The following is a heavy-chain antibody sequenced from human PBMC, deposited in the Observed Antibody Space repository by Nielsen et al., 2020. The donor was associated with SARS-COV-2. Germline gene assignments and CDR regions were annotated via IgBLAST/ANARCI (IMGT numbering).Heavy chain of an antibody. J-gene: IGHJ6*02. CDR1: GFTFSSYW. CDR3: ARDSQWLVTGYYYYGMDV. V-gene: IGHV3-7*03. Sequence: GGSLRLSCAASGFTFSSYWMSWVRQAPGKWLELLANIKHDGSEKYYVDSVKGRFTISRDNAKNSLFLQMNSLRAEDTAVYYCARDSQWLVTGYYYYGMDVWGQGTTVTVSS. CDR2: IKHDGSEK. D-gene: IGHD6-19*01.